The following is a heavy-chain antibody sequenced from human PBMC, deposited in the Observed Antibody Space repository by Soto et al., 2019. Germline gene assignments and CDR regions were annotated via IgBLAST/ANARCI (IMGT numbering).Heavy chain of an antibody. CDR3: AINADV. CDR1: GASISGHF. CDR2: IYNSGS. Sequence: QVQLQESGPGPVKPSETLSLTCTVSGASISGHFWSWIRQPPGKGLEWIAYIYNSGSSYNPSLKSRVTISVDTSKNQLSLKLSSVIAADSAVYYCAINADVWGQGTTVTVSS. J-gene: IGHJ6*02. V-gene: IGHV4-59*08.